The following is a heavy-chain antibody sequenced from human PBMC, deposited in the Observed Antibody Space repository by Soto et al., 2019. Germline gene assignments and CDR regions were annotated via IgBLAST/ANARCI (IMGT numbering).Heavy chain of an antibody. V-gene: IGHV4-59*08. J-gene: IGHJ4*02. CDR1: GGSISIYY. D-gene: IGHD4-17*01. CDR3: ARHALPVYGDYVFDY. CDR2: IYYSGST. Sequence: PSDTLSLTCTVSGGSISIYYWSWIRQRPGKGLEWIGYIYYSGSTNYNPSLKSRVTISVDTSKNQFSLKLSSVTAADTAVYYCARHALPVYGDYVFDYWGQGTLVTVSS.